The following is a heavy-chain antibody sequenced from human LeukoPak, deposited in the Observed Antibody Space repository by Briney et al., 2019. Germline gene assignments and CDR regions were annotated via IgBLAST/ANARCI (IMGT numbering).Heavy chain of an antibody. CDR2: ISGSGSGT. J-gene: IGHJ4*02. D-gene: IGHD3-9*01. Sequence: GGSLRLSCAASGFTFSSYAMSWVRQAPAKGLEWVSTISGSGSGTYYADSVKGRFTISRDNSKNTLYLQMNSLRAEDTAVYYCAKKGQQTGTDYFDYWGQGTLVTVSS. V-gene: IGHV3-23*01. CDR1: GFTFSSYA. CDR3: AKKGQQTGTDYFDY.